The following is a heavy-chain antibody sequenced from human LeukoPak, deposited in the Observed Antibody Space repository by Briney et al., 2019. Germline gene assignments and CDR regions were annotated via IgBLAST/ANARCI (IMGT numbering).Heavy chain of an antibody. CDR3: ARDYGGSSPFDY. D-gene: IGHD4-23*01. CDR1: GFTFSSYG. V-gene: IGHV3-30*02. Sequence: GGSLRLSCAASGFTFSSYGMHWVRQAPGKGLEWVAFIRYDGNNIYYANSVKGRFTISRDNSKNTLYLQMNSLRAEETAVYYCARDYGGSSPFDYWGQGTLVTVSS. J-gene: IGHJ4*02. CDR2: IRYDGNNI.